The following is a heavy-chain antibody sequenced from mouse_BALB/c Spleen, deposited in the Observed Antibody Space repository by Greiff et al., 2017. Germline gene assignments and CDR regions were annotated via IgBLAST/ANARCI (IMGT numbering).Heavy chain of an antibody. CDR2: IDPANGNT. D-gene: IGHD2-4*01. V-gene: IGHV14-3*02. Sequence: VQLQQSGAELVKPGASVKLSCTASGFNIKDTYMHWVKQRPEQGLEWIGRIDPANGNTKYDPKFQGKATITADTSSNTAYLQLSRLTSEDTAVYYCAPMITTRMYAMDYWGQGTSVTVSS. J-gene: IGHJ4*01. CDR1: GFNIKDTY. CDR3: APMITTRMYAMDY.